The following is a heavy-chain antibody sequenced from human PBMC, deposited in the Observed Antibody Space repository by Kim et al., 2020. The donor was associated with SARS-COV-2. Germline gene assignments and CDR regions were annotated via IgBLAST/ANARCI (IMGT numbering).Heavy chain of an antibody. CDR1: GYTLTELS. Sequence: ASVKVSCKVSGYTLTELSMHWVRQAPGKGLEWMGGFDPEDGETIYAQKFQGRVTMTEDTSTDTAYMELSSLRSEDTAVYYCATIPPLLWFGPSWGQGTLVTVSS. CDR3: ATIPPLLWFGPS. D-gene: IGHD3-10*01. J-gene: IGHJ4*02. V-gene: IGHV1-24*01. CDR2: FDPEDGET.